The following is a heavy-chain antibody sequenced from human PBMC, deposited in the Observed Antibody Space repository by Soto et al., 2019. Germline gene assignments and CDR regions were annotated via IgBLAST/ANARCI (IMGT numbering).Heavy chain of an antibody. D-gene: IGHD2-2*02. CDR1: GGTFSSYA. Sequence: SVKVSCKASGGTFSSYAISWVRQAPGQELEWMGGILPIFGTANYAQKFQGRVTITADESTSTAYMELSSLRSEDTAVYYCARAPVVPAAIYYYYGMDVWGQGTTVTVSS. CDR2: ILPIFGTA. CDR3: ARAPVVPAAIYYYYGMDV. V-gene: IGHV1-69*13. J-gene: IGHJ6*02.